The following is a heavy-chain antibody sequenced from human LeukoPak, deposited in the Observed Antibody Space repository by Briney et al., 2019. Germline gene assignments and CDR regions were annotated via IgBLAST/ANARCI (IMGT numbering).Heavy chain of an antibody. J-gene: IGHJ4*02. CDR3: VRESRPGGAMGLYHNLDY. Sequence: GGSLRLSCAASGFTFSSYAMTWVRQTPGKGLEWVANTKEDGTEKNLVDSVKGRFTISRDNTKNLLFLEMNNLRGDDTAIYYCVRESRPGGAMGLYHNLDYWGQGTLVAVSS. V-gene: IGHV3-7*01. CDR2: TKEDGTEK. D-gene: IGHD1-1*01. CDR1: GFTFSSYA.